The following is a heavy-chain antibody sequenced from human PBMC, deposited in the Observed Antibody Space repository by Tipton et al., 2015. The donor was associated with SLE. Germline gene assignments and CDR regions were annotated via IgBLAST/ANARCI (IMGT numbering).Heavy chain of an antibody. CDR2: IYYSGST. V-gene: IGHV4-39*07. J-gene: IGHJ2*01. CDR1: GGSISSSSYY. CDR3: ARLRWYFDL. Sequence: TLSLTCTVSGGSISSSSYYWGWIRQPPGKGLEWIGSIYYSGSTYYNPSLKSRVTISVDTSKNQFSLKLGSVTAADTAVYYCARLRWYFDLWGRGTLVTVSS.